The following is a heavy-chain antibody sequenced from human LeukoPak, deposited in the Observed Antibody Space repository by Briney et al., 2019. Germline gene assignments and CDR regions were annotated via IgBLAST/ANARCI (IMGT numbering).Heavy chain of an antibody. CDR2: ITSGGGYI. D-gene: IGHD3-22*01. CDR3: ARSKSSGYYNGGYVFDI. Sequence: GGSLRLSCAASGFTFRSYGMNWVRQAPGKGLEWVSSITSGGGYIDYADSAKGRFTISRDNAKNSLYLQMNSLRAEDTAVYYCARSKSSGYYNGGYVFDIWAKGQWSPSLQ. V-gene: IGHV3-21*01. CDR1: GFTFRSYG. J-gene: IGHJ3*02.